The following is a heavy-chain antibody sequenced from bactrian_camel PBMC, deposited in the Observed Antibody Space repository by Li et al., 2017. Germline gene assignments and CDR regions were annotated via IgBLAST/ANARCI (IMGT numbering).Heavy chain of an antibody. J-gene: IGHJ4*01. V-gene: IGHV3S53*01. CDR1: GYTLTTTC. CDR2: LDANGRA. D-gene: IGHD6*01. Sequence: HVQLVESGGGSVEAGGSLTLSCAASGYTLTTTCMAWFRQAPGMEREGVAGLDANGRATYALSVEGRLTISKGDAEDILYLQMNSLQPGDTGVYYCAAGCQGSGTWYSRLGEFDYRHWGQGTQVTVS. CDR3: AAGCQGSGTWYSRLGEFDYRH.